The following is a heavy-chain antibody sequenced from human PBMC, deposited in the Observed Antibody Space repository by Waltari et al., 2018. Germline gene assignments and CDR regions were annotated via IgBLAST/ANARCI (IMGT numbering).Heavy chain of an antibody. D-gene: IGHD6-6*01. CDR1: GFTFSSYE. CDR3: ARDRGRYSSSTMDV. Sequence: EVQLVESGGGLVQPGGSLRLSCAASGFTFSSYELNWVRQAPGKGLEWVSYISSSGSTIYYADSVKGRFTISRDNAKNSLYLQMNSLRAEDTAVYYCARDRGRYSSSTMDVWGKGTTVTVSS. J-gene: IGHJ6*03. V-gene: IGHV3-48*03. CDR2: ISSSGSTI.